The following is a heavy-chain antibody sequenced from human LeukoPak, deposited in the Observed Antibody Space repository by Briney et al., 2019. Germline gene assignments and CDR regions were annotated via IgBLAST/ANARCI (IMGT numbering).Heavy chain of an antibody. CDR3: ARETLPLSNSSSYAFDI. J-gene: IGHJ3*02. D-gene: IGHD6-13*01. V-gene: IGHV3-13*01. CDR2: IGTAGDT. Sequence: GGSLRLSCAASGFTFSSYDMHWVRQATGEGLEWVSAIGTAGDTYYLGSVKGRFTISRENAKNSLYLQMNSLRAGDTAVYYCARETLPLSNSSSYAFDIWGQGTMVTVSS. CDR1: GFTFSSYD.